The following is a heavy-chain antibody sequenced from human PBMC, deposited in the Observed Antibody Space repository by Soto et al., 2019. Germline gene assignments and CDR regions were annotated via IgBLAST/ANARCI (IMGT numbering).Heavy chain of an antibody. D-gene: IGHD1-7*01. Sequence: GGSLRLSCAASGFTVSSNYMSWVRQAPGKGLEWVSVIYSGGSTYYADSVKGRFTISRDNSKNTLYLQMSSLRAEDTAVYYCARDRVGITGTTYYYGMDVWGQGTTVTVSS. CDR3: ARDRVGITGTTYYYGMDV. V-gene: IGHV3-66*01. CDR1: GFTVSSNY. J-gene: IGHJ6*02. CDR2: IYSGGST.